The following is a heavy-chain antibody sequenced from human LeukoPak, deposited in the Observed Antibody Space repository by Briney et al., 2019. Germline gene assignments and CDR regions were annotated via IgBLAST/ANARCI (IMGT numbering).Heavy chain of an antibody. V-gene: IGHV4-39*07. CDR1: GGSISSTSYY. Sequence: SETLSLTCSVSGGSISSTSYYWGWIRQPPGKGLEWIGSTYYSGSTHYNPSLKSRVTISVDTSKNQFSLKLSSVTAADTAVYYCARGDSSGWYKVHAFDIWGQGTMVTVSS. CDR3: ARGDSSGWYKVHAFDI. J-gene: IGHJ3*02. CDR2: TYYSGST. D-gene: IGHD6-19*01.